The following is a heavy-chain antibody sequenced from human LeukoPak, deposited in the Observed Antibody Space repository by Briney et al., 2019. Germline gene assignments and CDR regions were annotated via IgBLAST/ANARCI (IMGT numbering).Heavy chain of an antibody. Sequence: ASVKVSCKASGYTFTSYGISWVRQAPGQGLEWMGWISAYNGNTNYAQKLQGRVTMTADTSTSTAYMELRSLRSDDTAVYYCARGGRGYYGSGSHFSYWGQGTLVTVSS. D-gene: IGHD3-10*01. CDR2: ISAYNGNT. J-gene: IGHJ4*02. CDR3: ARGGRGYYGSGSHFSY. CDR1: GYTFTSYG. V-gene: IGHV1-18*04.